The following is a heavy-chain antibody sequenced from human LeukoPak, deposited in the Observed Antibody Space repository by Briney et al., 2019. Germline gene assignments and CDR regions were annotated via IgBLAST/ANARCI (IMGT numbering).Heavy chain of an antibody. CDR1: GGSFSGYY. J-gene: IGHJ4*02. Sequence: SETLSLTCAVYGGSFSGYYWSWIRQPPGKGLEWIGEINHSGSTNYNPSLKSRVTISVDTSKNQFSLKLSSVTAADTAVYYCARTRLTVAAPLAYWGQGTLATVSS. D-gene: IGHD6-25*01. V-gene: IGHV4-34*01. CDR2: INHSGST. CDR3: ARTRLTVAAPLAY.